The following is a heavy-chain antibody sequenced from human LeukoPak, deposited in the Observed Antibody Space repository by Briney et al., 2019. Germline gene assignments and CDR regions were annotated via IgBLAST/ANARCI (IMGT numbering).Heavy chain of an antibody. CDR1: GFIFRSFS. V-gene: IGHV3-21*06. D-gene: IGHD6-19*01. CDR3: ALLAVASDFDY. Sequence: PGGSLRLSCAASGFIFRSFSMTWVRQAPGKGLEWVAAISSTSNHRYHADSVKGRFTISRDNDKNSLFLQMNSLRVEDTAVYYCALLAVASDFDYWGQGALVTVSS. J-gene: IGHJ4*02. CDR2: ISSTSNHR.